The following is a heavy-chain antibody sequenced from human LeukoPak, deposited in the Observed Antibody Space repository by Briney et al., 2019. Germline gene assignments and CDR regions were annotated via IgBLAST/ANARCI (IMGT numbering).Heavy chain of an antibody. J-gene: IGHJ6*03. CDR3: ARSQQLVYYYYMDV. CDR2: INHSGST. D-gene: IGHD6-13*01. Sequence: SETLSLTCAVYGGSFSGYYWSWIRQPPGKGLEWSGEINHSGSTNYNPSLKSRVTISVDTSKNQFSLKLSSVTAADTAVYYCARSQQLVYYYYMDVWGKGTTVTVSS. CDR1: GGSFSGYY. V-gene: IGHV4-34*01.